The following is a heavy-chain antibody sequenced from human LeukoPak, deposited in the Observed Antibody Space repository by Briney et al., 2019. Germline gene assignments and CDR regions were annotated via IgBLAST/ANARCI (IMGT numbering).Heavy chain of an antibody. CDR3: ARGTHPYGDHVGLDY. Sequence: PSETLSLTCTVSGGSISNHYWSWIRQPAGKGLEWIGRIYSSGSTNYNPSLKSRVTMSVDTSKNQFSLKLNSVTAADTAVYYCARGTHPYGDHVGLDYWGQGTLVTVSS. CDR1: GGSISNHY. CDR2: IYSSGST. D-gene: IGHD4-17*01. J-gene: IGHJ4*02. V-gene: IGHV4-4*07.